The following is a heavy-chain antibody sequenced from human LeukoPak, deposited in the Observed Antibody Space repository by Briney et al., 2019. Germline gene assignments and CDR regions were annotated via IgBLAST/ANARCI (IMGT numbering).Heavy chain of an antibody. J-gene: IGHJ4*02. V-gene: IGHV1-69*13. CDR2: IIPIFGTA. Sequence: SVKVSCKASGYTFTSYYMHWVRQAPGQGLEWMGGIIPIFGTANYAQKFQGRVTITADESTSTAYMELSSLRSEDTAVYYCARCGNNYDILTGPFDYWGQGTLVTVSS. D-gene: IGHD3-9*01. CDR1: GYTFTSYY. CDR3: ARCGNNYDILTGPFDY.